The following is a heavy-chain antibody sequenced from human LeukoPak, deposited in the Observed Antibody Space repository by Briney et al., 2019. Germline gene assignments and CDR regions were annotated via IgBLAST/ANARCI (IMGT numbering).Heavy chain of an antibody. CDR3: ARETAVGSLFDY. J-gene: IGHJ4*02. D-gene: IGHD3-10*01. CDR1: GFTFSSYS. Sequence: GGSLRLSCAAPGFTFSSYSMNWVRQAPGKGLEWVSSISSSSSYIYYADSVKGRFTISRDNAKNSLYLQMNSLRAEDTAVYYCARETAVGSLFDYWGQGTLVTVSS. CDR2: ISSSSSYI. V-gene: IGHV3-21*01.